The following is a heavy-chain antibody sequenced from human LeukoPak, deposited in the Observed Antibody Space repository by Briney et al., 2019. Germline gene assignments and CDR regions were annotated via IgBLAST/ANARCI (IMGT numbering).Heavy chain of an antibody. V-gene: IGHV3-66*02. Sequence: PGGSLRLSCAASGFTVSSNYMSWVRQAPGKGLEWVSLIYSGGSTYYADSVKGRFTISRDNSKNTLYLQMNSLRAEDTAVYYCARDSSPITGTLWFDPWGQGTLVTVSS. CDR2: IYSGGST. CDR3: ARDSSPITGTLWFDP. D-gene: IGHD1/OR15-1a*01. CDR1: GFTVSSNY. J-gene: IGHJ5*02.